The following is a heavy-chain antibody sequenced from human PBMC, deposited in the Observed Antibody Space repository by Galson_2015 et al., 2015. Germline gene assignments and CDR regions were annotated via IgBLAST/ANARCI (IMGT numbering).Heavy chain of an antibody. Sequence: PALVKPTQTLTLTCTFSGFSLSTSGVGVGWIRQPPGKALEWLALIYWNDDKRYSPSLKSRLTITKDTSKNQVVLTMTNMDPVDTATYYCAHRRTLKGTCTNGVCQREEFFDYWGQGTLVTVSS. V-gene: IGHV2-5*01. CDR3: AHRRTLKGTCTNGVCQREEFFDY. CDR1: GFSLSTSGVG. CDR2: IYWNDDK. J-gene: IGHJ4*02. D-gene: IGHD2-8*01.